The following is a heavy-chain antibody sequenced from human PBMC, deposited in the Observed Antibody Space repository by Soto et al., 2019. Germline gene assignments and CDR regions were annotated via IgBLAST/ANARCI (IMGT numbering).Heavy chain of an antibody. J-gene: IGHJ6*02. Sequence: PSETLSLTCTVSGGSISSGDYYWSWIRQPPGKGLEWIGYIYYSGSTYYNPSPKSRVTISVDTSKNQFSLKLSSVTAADTAVYYCARSDLSYYYYGMDVWGQGTTVTVSS. CDR3: ARSDLSYYYYGMDV. V-gene: IGHV4-30-4*01. CDR1: GGSISSGDYY. CDR2: IYYSGST.